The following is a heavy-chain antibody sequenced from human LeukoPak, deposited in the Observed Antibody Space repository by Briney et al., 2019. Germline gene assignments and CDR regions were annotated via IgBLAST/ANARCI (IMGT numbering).Heavy chain of an antibody. J-gene: IGHJ4*02. Sequence: SETLSLTCSVSGGSIRSYYWSWIRQPPGKGLEWIAYIYYSGSTSYNPSLKSRVTISVDTSKNQFSLKLTSVTAADTAVYYCARGRSDQRYSSGWSVIDYWGQGTLVTVSS. D-gene: IGHD6-19*01. CDR2: IYYSGST. V-gene: IGHV4-59*08. CDR1: GGSIRSYY. CDR3: ARGRSDQRYSSGWSVIDY.